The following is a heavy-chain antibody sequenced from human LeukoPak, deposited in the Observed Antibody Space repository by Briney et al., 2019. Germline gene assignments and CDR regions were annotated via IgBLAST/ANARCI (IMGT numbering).Heavy chain of an antibody. CDR1: GGSISSYY. D-gene: IGHD5-12*01. J-gene: IGHJ4*02. Sequence: PSETLSLTCTVSGGSISSYYWSWIRQPPGKGLEWIGYIYYSGSTNYNPSLKSRVTISVDTSKNQFSLKLSSVTAADTAVYYCAREGVAMTFDYWGQGTLVTVSS. V-gene: IGHV4-59*01. CDR3: AREGVAMTFDY. CDR2: IYYSGST.